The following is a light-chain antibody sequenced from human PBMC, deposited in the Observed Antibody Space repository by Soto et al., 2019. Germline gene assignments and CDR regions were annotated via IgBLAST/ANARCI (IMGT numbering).Light chain of an antibody. CDR3: QQYGGSPRT. CDR2: SAS. CDR1: QNLGTLY. V-gene: IGKV3-20*01. J-gene: IGKJ1*01. Sequence: EIVLTQSPGTLSLSPGERGTLSCRASQNLGTLYLSWFQQKSGQAPRLLIYSASRRATGIPDRFTGSGSGTDFTLTITRVEPEDFAVYFCQQYGGSPRTFGQGTKVEIK.